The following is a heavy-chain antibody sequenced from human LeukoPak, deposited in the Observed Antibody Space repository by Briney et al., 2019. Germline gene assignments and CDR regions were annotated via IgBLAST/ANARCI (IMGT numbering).Heavy chain of an antibody. CDR3: AGPNYYYMPV. CDR2: IYYSGST. Sequence: SETLSLTCTGYGGSISGGSSYWGWIRQPPGKGLEWIGSIYYSGSTYYNPSLKSRVTISVDTSKNQFSLKLSSVTAADTAVYYCAGPNYYYMPVWGKGNTVTVSS. V-gene: IGHV4-39*01. CDR1: GGSISGGSSY. J-gene: IGHJ6*03.